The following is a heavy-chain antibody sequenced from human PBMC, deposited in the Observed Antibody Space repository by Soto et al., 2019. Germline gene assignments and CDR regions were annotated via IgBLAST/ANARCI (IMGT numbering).Heavy chain of an antibody. D-gene: IGHD2-2*01. CDR3: GCRFCTSTGCKKQGR. V-gene: IGHV3-48*01. J-gene: IGHJ4*02. CDR1: GFTFSSHT. CDR2: ITSSGNTI. Sequence: GGSLRLSCAASGFTFSSHTMNWVRQAPGKGLEWISYITSSGNTISYADSVKGRFTISRDNAKTSLYLQMDSLRVEDTAVYYCGCRFCTSTGCKKQGRWGQGTLVTVSS.